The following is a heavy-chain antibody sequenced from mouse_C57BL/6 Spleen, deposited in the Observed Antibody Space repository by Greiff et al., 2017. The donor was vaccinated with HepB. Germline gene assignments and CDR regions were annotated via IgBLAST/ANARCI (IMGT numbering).Heavy chain of an antibody. Sequence: EVKVVESGGGLVKPGGSLKLSCAASGFTFSSYAMSWVRQTPEKRLEWVATISDGGSYTYYPDNVKGRFTISRDNAKNNLYLQMSHLKSEDTAMYYCARDYSGSSYDYWGQGTTLTVSS. CDR1: GFTFSSYA. V-gene: IGHV5-4*03. J-gene: IGHJ2*01. D-gene: IGHD1-1*01. CDR2: ISDGGSYT. CDR3: ARDYSGSSYDY.